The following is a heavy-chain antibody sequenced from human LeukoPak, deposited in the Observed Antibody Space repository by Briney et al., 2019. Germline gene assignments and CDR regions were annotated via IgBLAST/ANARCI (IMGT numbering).Heavy chain of an antibody. CDR2: IYRGGST. J-gene: IGHJ4*02. Sequence: GGSLRLSCAASGFTVSANYMSWVRQAPGKGLEWVSMIYRGGSTEYADSVKGRFTISRDNSKNTLYLQMNSLRAEDTAVYYCADVGIQLWLLPSYWGQGTLVTVSS. D-gene: IGHD5-18*01. CDR1: GFTVSANY. CDR3: ADVGIQLWLLPSY. V-gene: IGHV3-53*01.